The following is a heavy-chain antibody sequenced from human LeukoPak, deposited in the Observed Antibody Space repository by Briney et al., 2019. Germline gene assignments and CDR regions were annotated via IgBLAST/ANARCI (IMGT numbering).Heavy chain of an antibody. V-gene: IGHV4-34*01. CDR3: ARWVVVPAAIVYYYYGMDV. J-gene: IGHJ6*02. D-gene: IGHD2-2*02. Sequence: PSETLSLTCAVYGGSFSGYYWSWIRQPPGKGLEWIGEINLSGSTNYNPSLKSRVTISVDTSKNQFSLKLSSVTAADTAVYYCARWVVVPAAIVYYYYGMDVWGQGTTVTVSS. CDR2: INLSGST. CDR1: GGSFSGYY.